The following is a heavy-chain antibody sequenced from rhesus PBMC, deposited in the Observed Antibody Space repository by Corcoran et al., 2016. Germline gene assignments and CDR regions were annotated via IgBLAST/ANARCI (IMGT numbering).Heavy chain of an antibody. J-gene: IGHJ6*01. D-gene: IGHD1-44*02. CDR1: GGSISDSYR. Sequence: QVQLQESGPGVVKPSETLSLTCAVSGGSISDSYRWRGFGQPPGKGLEWIGYINGSSTDTNNNPSIKSLVTLSVDTSKNQLSLKLSSVTAADTAVYYWARRGIVGATNYYGLDSWGQGVVVTVSS. CDR2: INGSSTDT. V-gene: IGHV4S10*01. CDR3: ARRGIVGATNYYGLDS.